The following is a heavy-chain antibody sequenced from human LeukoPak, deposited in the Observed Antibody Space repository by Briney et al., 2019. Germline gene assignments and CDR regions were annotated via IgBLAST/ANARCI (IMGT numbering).Heavy chain of an antibody. Sequence: GGSLRLSCAASGFTFSSYWMHWVRQAPGKGLVWVSRINSDGSSTSYADSVKGRFTISRDNAKNTLYLQMNSLRAEDTAVYYCAKAFPDIVVVVAAWEGDDAFDIWGQGTMVTVSS. V-gene: IGHV3-74*01. CDR1: GFTFSSYW. J-gene: IGHJ3*02. CDR3: AKAFPDIVVVVAAWEGDDAFDI. D-gene: IGHD2-15*01. CDR2: INSDGSST.